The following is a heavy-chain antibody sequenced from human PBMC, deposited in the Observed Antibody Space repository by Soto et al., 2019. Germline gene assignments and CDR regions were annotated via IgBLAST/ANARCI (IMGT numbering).Heavy chain of an antibody. Sequence: EVQLVESGGGLVQPGGSLRLSCTASEFTFSDFWMHWVRQAPGKGLVWVSRIDSDGSDTTYADSVKGRFTISRDNAKNTVFLQMNSLRAEDTAVYYCAREYLYCSGGSCYSDGFDIWGQGTMVTVSS. D-gene: IGHD2-15*01. CDR1: EFTFSDFW. J-gene: IGHJ3*02. V-gene: IGHV3-74*01. CDR2: IDSDGSDT. CDR3: AREYLYCSGGSCYSDGFDI.